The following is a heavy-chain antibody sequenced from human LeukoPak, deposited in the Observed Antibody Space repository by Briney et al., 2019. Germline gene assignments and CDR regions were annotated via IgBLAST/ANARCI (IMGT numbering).Heavy chain of an antibody. CDR3: ASCSSTSLGWFEP. CDR2: IIPIFGTA. J-gene: IGHJ5*02. V-gene: IGHV1-69*05. Sequence: SVKVSCKASGGTLTSYAISWVRQSPGQGLEWMGGIIPIFGTANYAQKFQGRVTITTDESTSTTYMELSSLRSEDTAVYYCASCSSTSLGWFEPWGQGTLVTVSS. CDR1: GGTLTSYA. D-gene: IGHD2-2*01.